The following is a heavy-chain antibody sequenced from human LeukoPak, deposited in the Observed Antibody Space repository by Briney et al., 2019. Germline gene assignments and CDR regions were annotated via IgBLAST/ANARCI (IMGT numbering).Heavy chain of an antibody. CDR2: ISASSKTI. V-gene: IGHV3-48*04. Sequence: GGSLRLSCAASGFTFSSYAMSWVRQAPGKGLEWISYISASSKTIYYADSVKGRFTISRDDAKNSLYLHMNSLRAADTAVYYCARDWGEYSGSGSSGAEFLQHWGQGTLVTVSS. J-gene: IGHJ1*01. D-gene: IGHD3-10*01. CDR1: GFTFSSYA. CDR3: ARDWGEYSGSGSSGAEFLQH.